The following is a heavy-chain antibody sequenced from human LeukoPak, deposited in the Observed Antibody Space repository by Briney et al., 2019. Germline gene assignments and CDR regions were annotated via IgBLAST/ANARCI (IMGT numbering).Heavy chain of an antibody. CDR2: IYHSGST. CDR3: ASHSGGYAY. CDR1: GSSISSGYY. J-gene: IGHJ4*02. D-gene: IGHD5-12*01. Sequence: SETLSLTCTVSGSSISSGYYWGWIRQPPGKGLEWIGNIYHSGSTYYNPSLKSRVTISVDTSKNQFSLKLSSVTAADTAVYYCASHSGGYAYWGQGTLVTVSS. V-gene: IGHV4-38-2*02.